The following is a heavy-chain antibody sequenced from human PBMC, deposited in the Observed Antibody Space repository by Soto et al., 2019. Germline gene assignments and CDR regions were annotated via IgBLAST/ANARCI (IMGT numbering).Heavy chain of an antibody. CDR3: ASRDGYKRYFDY. J-gene: IGHJ4*02. CDR2: IIPIFGTA. Sequence: SVKVSCKASGGTFSSYAISWVRQAPGQGLEWMGGIIPIFGTANYAQKFQGRVTTTADESTSTAYMELSSLRSEDTAVYYCASRDGYKRYFDYWGQGTLVTVSS. D-gene: IGHD5-12*01. CDR1: GGTFSSYA. V-gene: IGHV1-69*13.